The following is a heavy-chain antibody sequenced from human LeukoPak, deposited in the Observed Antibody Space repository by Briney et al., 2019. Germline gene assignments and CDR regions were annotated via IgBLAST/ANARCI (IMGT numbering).Heavy chain of an antibody. Sequence: GGSLRLSCAASGFTFSSYEMNWVRQAPGKGLEWVSYISSSGSTIYYADSVKGRFTISRDNAKNSLYLQMNSLRAEDTAVYYCAGDSQLWLRVDAFDIWGQGTMVTVSS. D-gene: IGHD5-18*01. J-gene: IGHJ3*02. CDR2: ISSSGSTI. CDR3: AGDSQLWLRVDAFDI. CDR1: GFTFSSYE. V-gene: IGHV3-48*03.